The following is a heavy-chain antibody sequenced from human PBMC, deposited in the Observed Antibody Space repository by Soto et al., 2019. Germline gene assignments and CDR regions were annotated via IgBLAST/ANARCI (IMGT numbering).Heavy chain of an antibody. CDR1: GYTFSNDW. V-gene: IGHV5-51*03. J-gene: IGHJ4*02. Sequence: EVQLVQSGAEVKKPGESLKISCTASGYTFSNDWIAWVRQLPGKGLEWMGFMLPGDADTRYSESFVGQVTISADKSINTAYLQWNSLKASDTGIYFCARSTGWYGKFYFDYWGPGTHVTVSS. CDR3: ARSTGWYGKFYFDY. D-gene: IGHD6-13*01. CDR2: MLPGDADT.